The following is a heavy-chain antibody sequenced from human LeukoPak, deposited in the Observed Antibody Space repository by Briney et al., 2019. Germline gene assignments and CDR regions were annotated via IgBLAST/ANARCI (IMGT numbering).Heavy chain of an antibody. J-gene: IGHJ5*02. D-gene: IGHD6-6*01. CDR2: IIPIFGTA. CDR1: GGTFSSYA. CDR3: ARDVRSSSYWFDP. V-gene: IGHV1-69*13. Sequence: GASVKVSCKASGGTFSSYAISWVRQAPGQGLEWMGGIIPIFGTANYAQKFQGRVTITADESTSTAYMELSSLRSEDTAVYYCARDVRSSSYWFDPWGQGTLVTVSS.